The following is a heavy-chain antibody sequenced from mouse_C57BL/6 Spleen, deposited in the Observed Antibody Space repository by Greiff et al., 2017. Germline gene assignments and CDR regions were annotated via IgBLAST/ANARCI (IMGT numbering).Heavy chain of an antibody. Sequence: VQLQQSGPGLVKPSQSLSLTCSVTGYSITSGYYWNWIRQFPGNKLEWMGYISYDGSNNYNPSLKNRISITRDTSKNQFFLKLNSVTTEDTATYYCARVRSYWYFDVWGTGTTVTVAS. J-gene: IGHJ1*03. CDR3: ARVRSYWYFDV. CDR2: ISYDGSN. V-gene: IGHV3-6*01. CDR1: GYSITSGYY.